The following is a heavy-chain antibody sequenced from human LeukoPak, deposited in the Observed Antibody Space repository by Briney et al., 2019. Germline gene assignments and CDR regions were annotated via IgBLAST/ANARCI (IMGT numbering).Heavy chain of an antibody. Sequence: SETLSLTCTVSGGSISSYYWSWIRQPPGKGLEWIGYIYYSGSINYNPSLKSRVTISVDTSKNQFSLKLSSVTAADTAVYYCARAGVAHPYYYYYYMDVWGKGTAVTVSS. V-gene: IGHV4-59*01. CDR1: GGSISSYY. CDR2: IYYSGSI. J-gene: IGHJ6*03. CDR3: ARAGVAHPYYYYYYMDV. D-gene: IGHD3-3*01.